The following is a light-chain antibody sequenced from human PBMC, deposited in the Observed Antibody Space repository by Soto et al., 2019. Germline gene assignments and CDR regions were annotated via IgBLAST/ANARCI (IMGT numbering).Light chain of an antibody. CDR1: QSISSW. V-gene: IGKV1-5*01. Sequence: IQMPQSPATLSASLGDRVAIGGRASQSISSWLAWYQQKPGKAPKLLIYDASSLESGVPSRFSGSGSGTEFTLTISSLQPDDFATYYCQQYNSYSTFGQGTKV. CDR3: QQYNSYST. CDR2: DAS. J-gene: IGKJ1*01.